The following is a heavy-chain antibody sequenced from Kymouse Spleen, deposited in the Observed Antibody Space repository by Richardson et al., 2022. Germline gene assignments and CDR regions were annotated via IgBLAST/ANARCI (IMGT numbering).Heavy chain of an antibody. D-gene: IGHD2-2*02. V-gene: IGHV3-33*01. CDR1: GFTFSSYG. CDR2: IWYDGSNK. Sequence: QVQLVESGGGVVQPGRSLRLSCAASGFTFSSYGMHWVRQAPGKGLEWVAVIWYDGSNKYYADSVKGRFTISRDNSKNTLYLQMNSLRAEDTAVYYCARERDIVVVPAAYDAFDIWGQGTMVTVSS. J-gene: IGHJ3*02. CDR3: ARERDIVVVPAAYDAFDI.